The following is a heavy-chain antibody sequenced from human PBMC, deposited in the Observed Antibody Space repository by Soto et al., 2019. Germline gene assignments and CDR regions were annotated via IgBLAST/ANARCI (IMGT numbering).Heavy chain of an antibody. J-gene: IGHJ4*02. D-gene: IGHD3-22*01. CDR2: ISYDGSNK. V-gene: IGHV3-30-3*01. CDR1: GFTLSSYV. Sequence: GGSLRLSCAGSGFTLSSYVMHWVRQAPGKGLEWVAVISYDGSNKYYVDSVKGRFTISSNKSKNTLYLQMSSLRAKDTTVYYCARDQATVIVVVIGYYFDYWGPGTLVTVS. CDR3: ARDQATVIVVVIGYYFDY.